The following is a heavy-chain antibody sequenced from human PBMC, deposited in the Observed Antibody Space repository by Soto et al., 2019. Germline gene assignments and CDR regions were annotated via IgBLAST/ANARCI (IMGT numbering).Heavy chain of an antibody. J-gene: IGHJ4*02. V-gene: IGHV1-69*04. D-gene: IGHD1-26*01. CDR3: AAGEWELREDY. CDR2: IIPILGIA. CDR1: GYTFTSYG. Sequence: SVKVSCKASGYTFTSYGITWVRQAPGQGLEWMGRIIPILGIANYAQKFQGRVTITADKSTSTAYMELSSLRSEDTAVYYCAAGEWELREDYWGQGTLVTVSS.